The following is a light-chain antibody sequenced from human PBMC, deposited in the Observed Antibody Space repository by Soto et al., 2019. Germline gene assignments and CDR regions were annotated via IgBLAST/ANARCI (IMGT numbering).Light chain of an antibody. CDR2: EVS. CDR1: SSDVGGYNY. V-gene: IGLV2-14*01. J-gene: IGLJ1*01. Sequence: QSVLTQPASVSGSPGQSITISCTGTSSDVGGYNYVSWYQQHPGKAPKLMIYEVSNRPSGVSNRFSGSKSGNTASLTISVLQAEDEADYYCSSYTSRSTLDYVFGSGTKVTVL. CDR3: SSYTSRSTLDYV.